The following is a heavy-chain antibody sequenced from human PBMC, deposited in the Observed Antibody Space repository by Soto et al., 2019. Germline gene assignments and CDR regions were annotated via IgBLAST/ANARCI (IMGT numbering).Heavy chain of an antibody. CDR3: ARDPHSTYGDYFLDWFDP. J-gene: IGHJ5*02. V-gene: IGHV4-59*01. Sequence: PSETLSLTCTVSGGSISSYYWSWIRQPPGKGLEWIGYIYYSGSTNYNPSLKSRVTISVDTSKNQFSLKLRSDDTAVYYCARDPHSTYGDYFLDWFDPWGQGTLVTVSS. CDR2: IYYSGST. CDR1: GGSISSYY. D-gene: IGHD4-17*01.